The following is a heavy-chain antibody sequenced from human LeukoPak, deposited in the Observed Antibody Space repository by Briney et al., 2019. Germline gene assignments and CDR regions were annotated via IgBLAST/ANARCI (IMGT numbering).Heavy chain of an antibody. Sequence: PGGPLRLSCAASGFTFSSYSMNWVRQAPGKGLEWVSSISSSSSYIYYADSVKGRFTISRDNAKNSLYLQMNSLRAEDTAVYYCARAYSERYGLGYYYMDVWGKGTTVTISS. V-gene: IGHV3-21*01. CDR2: ISSSSSYI. CDR3: ARAYSERYGLGYYYMDV. J-gene: IGHJ6*03. D-gene: IGHD1-26*01. CDR1: GFTFSSYS.